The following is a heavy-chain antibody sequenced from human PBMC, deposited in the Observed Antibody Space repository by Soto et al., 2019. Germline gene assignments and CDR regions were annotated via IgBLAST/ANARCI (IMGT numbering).Heavy chain of an antibody. D-gene: IGHD3-3*01. V-gene: IGHV3-74*01. J-gene: IGHJ6*02. CDR2: INGDGSST. Sequence: PGGSLRLSCAASGFTFSNFWMHWVRQAPGKGPVWVSRINGDGSSTSHADSVKGRFTISRDNAENTLFLQMSGLRAEDTAVYYCARDTRITIFGVVINYYYYGMDVWGQGTTVTVSS. CDR1: GFTFSNFW. CDR3: ARDTRITIFGVVINYYYYGMDV.